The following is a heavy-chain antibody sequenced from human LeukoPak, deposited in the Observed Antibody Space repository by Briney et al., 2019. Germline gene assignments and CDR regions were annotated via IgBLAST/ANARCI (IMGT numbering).Heavy chain of an antibody. J-gene: IGHJ5*02. D-gene: IGHD7-27*01. CDR2: ISDSGYYT. CDR3: AKDLTGEAGS. V-gene: IGHV3-23*01. CDR1: GFTFGNSW. Sequence: GGSLRLSCAASGFTFGNSWVHWVRQAPGKGLECLSGISDSGYYTGYADSVKGRFSISRDNSRDTLYLQMNSLRPEDSAVYYCAKDLTGEAGSWGQGTLVIVSS.